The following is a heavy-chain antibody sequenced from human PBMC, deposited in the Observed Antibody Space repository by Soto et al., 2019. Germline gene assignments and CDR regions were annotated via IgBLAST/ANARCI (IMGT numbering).Heavy chain of an antibody. CDR1: GYTFTSYG. CDR2: ISGYDGNT. CDR3: VKDSPIGSVFSGHDDIDS. J-gene: IGHJ4*02. Sequence: ASVKVSCKASGYTFTSYGISWVRQAPGQGLEWVGWISGYDGNTDYAHKFRGRVTMTTDTSTNTAYMDLRSLRSDDTAVYYCVKDSPIGSVFSGHDDIDSWGQGTPVTVSS. D-gene: IGHD5-12*01. V-gene: IGHV1-18*01.